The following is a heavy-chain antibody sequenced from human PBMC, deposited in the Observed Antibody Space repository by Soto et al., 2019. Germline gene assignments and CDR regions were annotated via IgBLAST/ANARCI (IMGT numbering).Heavy chain of an antibody. D-gene: IGHD1-26*01. CDR3: ARDPLGRVGATECWFDP. V-gene: IGHV1-2*02. Sequence: QVQLVQSGAEVKKPGASVKVSCKASGYTFTGYYMHWVRQAPGQGLEWMGWINPNSGGTNYAQKFQGRVTMTRDTSISTAYMELSTLRSDDTAVYYCARDPLGRVGATECWFDPWGQGTLVTVSS. CDR1: GYTFTGYY. J-gene: IGHJ5*02. CDR2: INPNSGGT.